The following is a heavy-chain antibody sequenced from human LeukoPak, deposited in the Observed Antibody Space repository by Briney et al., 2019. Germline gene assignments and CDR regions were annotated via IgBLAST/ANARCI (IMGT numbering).Heavy chain of an antibody. V-gene: IGHV4-59*08. D-gene: IGHD1-26*01. CDR3: ASRSIVGATDY. Sequence: PSETLSLTCTVSGGPISSYYWSWIRQPPGKGLEWIGYIYYSGSTNYNPSLKSRVTISVDTSKNQFSLKLSSVTAADTAVYYCASRSIVGATDYWGQGTLVTVSS. CDR1: GGPISSYY. CDR2: IYYSGST. J-gene: IGHJ4*02.